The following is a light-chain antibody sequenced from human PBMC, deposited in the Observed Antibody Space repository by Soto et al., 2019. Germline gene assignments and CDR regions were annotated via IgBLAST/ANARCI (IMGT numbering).Light chain of an antibody. CDR2: GSS. CDR3: QQYGSPPPYT. J-gene: IGKJ2*01. Sequence: EVVLTQSPGTLSLSPGERATLSCRASQSVSNNYLAWYQQKPGQGPRLLIFGSSNRATGIQDRFSGSGSGTDLTLTISRLEPEDFAFYYCQQYGSPPPYTFGQGTKLEIK. V-gene: IGKV3-20*01. CDR1: QSVSNNY.